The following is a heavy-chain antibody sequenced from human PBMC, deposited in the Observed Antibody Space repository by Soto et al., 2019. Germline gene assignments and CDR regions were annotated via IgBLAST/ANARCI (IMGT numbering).Heavy chain of an antibody. Sequence: PSETLSLTCAVYGGSFSGYYWNWIRQPPGKGLEWIGEINHSGSTNYDPSLKSRVTMSVDTSKNQFSLNLTSVTAADTAVYYCAKHGLTAYMAYYFDLWGRGTLVTVFS. CDR3: AKHGLTAYMAYYFDL. V-gene: IGHV4-34*01. J-gene: IGHJ4*02. D-gene: IGHD3-16*01. CDR1: GGSFSGYY. CDR2: INHSGST.